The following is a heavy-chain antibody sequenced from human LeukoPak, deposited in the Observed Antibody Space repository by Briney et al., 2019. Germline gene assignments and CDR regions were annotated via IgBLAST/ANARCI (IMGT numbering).Heavy chain of an antibody. CDR2: ISSSSSYI. V-gene: IGHV3-21*01. CDR1: GFTFSSYG. J-gene: IGHJ4*02. D-gene: IGHD1-26*01. CDR3: ARDMGELPAFDY. Sequence: PGGSLRLSCAASGFTFSSYGMNWVRQAPGKGLEWVSSISSSSSYIYYADSVKGRFTISRDNAKNSLYLQMNSLRAEDTAVYYCARDMGELPAFDYWGQGTLVTVSS.